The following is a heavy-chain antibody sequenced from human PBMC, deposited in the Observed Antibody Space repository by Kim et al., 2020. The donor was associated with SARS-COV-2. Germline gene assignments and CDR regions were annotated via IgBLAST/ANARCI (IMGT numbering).Heavy chain of an antibody. Sequence: GGSLRLSCAASGFTFSSFWMSWLRQAPGKGLEWVANINQDGSQKHHQHSLNGRFTISRDNAKNSLYLQMDSLGPEDSAVYYCGRVGGDYDYVEFWGQGTLIAVSS. V-gene: IGHV3-7*01. CDR1: GFTFSSFW. CDR2: INQDGSQK. J-gene: IGHJ1*01. D-gene: IGHD5-12*01. CDR3: GRVGGDYDYVEF.